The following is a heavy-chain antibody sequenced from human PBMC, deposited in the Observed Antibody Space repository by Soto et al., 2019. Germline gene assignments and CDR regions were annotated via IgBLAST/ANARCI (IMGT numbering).Heavy chain of an antibody. CDR2: ISAYNGNT. CDR1: GYTFTSYG. CDR3: ARATIGLNYYDSSGYEFDC. J-gene: IGHJ4*02. Sequence: ASVKVSCKASGYTFTSYGISWVRQAPGQGLEWMGWISAYNGNTNYAQKLQGRVTMTTDTSTSTAYMELRSLRSDDTAVYYCARATIGLNYYDSSGYEFDCWGQGTLVTVSS. V-gene: IGHV1-18*01. D-gene: IGHD3-22*01.